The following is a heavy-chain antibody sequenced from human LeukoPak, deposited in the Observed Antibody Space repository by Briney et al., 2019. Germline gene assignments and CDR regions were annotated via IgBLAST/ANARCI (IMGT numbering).Heavy chain of an antibody. CDR3: ARGLSAVLGVISWGPKKRHYSNYAMDV. D-gene: IGHD3-3*01. CDR2: IHPSGTT. CDR1: DSSMNSYF. V-gene: IGHV4-4*07. J-gene: IGHJ6*02. Sequence: SETLSLTCTITDSSMNSYFWAWIRQSAGKGLEWIGHIHPSGTTDFNPSLNSRVTMSVDPPGRHFSLRLTSVTAADTAVYYCARGLSAVLGVISWGPKKRHYSNYAMDVWGQGTTVIVSS.